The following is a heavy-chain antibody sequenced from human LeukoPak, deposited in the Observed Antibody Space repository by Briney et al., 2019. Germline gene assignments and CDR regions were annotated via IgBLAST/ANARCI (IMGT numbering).Heavy chain of an antibody. CDR1: GGSISSYY. CDR2: IYYSGST. Sequence: SETLSPTCTVSGGSISSYYWSWIRQPPGKGLEWIGYIYYSGSTNYNPSLKSRVTISVDTSKNQFSLKLSSVTAADTAVYYCARHTILRSSGWYVDYWGQGTLVTVSS. D-gene: IGHD6-19*01. J-gene: IGHJ4*02. V-gene: IGHV4-59*08. CDR3: ARHTILRSSGWYVDY.